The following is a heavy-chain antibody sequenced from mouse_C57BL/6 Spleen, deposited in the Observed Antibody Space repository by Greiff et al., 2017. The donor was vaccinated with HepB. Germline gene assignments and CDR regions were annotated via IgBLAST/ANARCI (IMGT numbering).Heavy chain of an antibody. J-gene: IGHJ3*01. V-gene: IGHV14-4*01. CDR1: GYTFTSYW. CDR3: TIPGY. CDR2: IDPENGDT. Sequence: EVQLQQSGAELAKPGASVKLSCKASGYTFTSYWMHWVKQRPEQGLEWIGWIDPENGDTEYASKFQGKATITADTSSNTAYLQLSSLTSEDTAVYYCTIPGYWGQGTLVTVSA.